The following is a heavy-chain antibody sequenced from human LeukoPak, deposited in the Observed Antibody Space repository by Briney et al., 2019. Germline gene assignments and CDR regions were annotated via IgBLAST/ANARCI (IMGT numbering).Heavy chain of an antibody. Sequence: SETLSLTCTVSGGSISSSSYYWGWIRQPPGKGLEWIESIYYSGSTYYNPSLKSRVTISVDTSKNQFSLKLSSVTAADTAVYYCARTLTNAIDYWGQGTLVTVSS. J-gene: IGHJ4*02. CDR1: GGSISSSSYY. D-gene: IGHD4-11*01. CDR2: IYYSGST. CDR3: ARTLTNAIDY. V-gene: IGHV4-39*01.